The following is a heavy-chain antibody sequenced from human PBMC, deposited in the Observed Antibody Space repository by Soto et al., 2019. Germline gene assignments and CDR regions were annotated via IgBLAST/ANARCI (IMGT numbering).Heavy chain of an antibody. V-gene: IGHV4-4*02. CDR1: GGSISSANW. CDR3: ARDGSGHPYYSDN. CDR2: IYHSGTT. J-gene: IGHJ4*02. D-gene: IGHD3-3*01. Sequence: QVQLQESGPGLVKPSGTLSLTCAVAGGSISSANWWSLVRQAPGKGLEWIGEIYHSGTTNYNPSLKSRVTMSVDNSKNQFSLKMTSVTAADTAVYYGARDGSGHPYYSDNWGQGTLCTVSS.